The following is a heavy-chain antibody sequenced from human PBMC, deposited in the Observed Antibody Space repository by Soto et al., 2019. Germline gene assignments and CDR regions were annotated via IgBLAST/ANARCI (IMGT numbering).Heavy chain of an antibody. CDR3: ARDLNEEARSKYYYYGMDV. J-gene: IGHJ6*02. CDR1: GGSISSYY. V-gene: IGHV4-59*01. CDR2: IYYSGST. D-gene: IGHD6-6*01. Sequence: SETLSLTCTVSGGSISSYYWSWIRQPPGKGLEWIGYIYYSGSTNYNPSLKSRVTISVDTSKNQLSLKLSSVTAADTAVYYCARDLNEEARSKYYYYGMDVWGQGTTVTVSS.